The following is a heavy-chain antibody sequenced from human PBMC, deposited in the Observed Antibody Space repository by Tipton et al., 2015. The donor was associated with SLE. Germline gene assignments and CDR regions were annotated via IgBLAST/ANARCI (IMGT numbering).Heavy chain of an antibody. CDR3: ARTGVLLWFRELPAGYGMDV. CDR2: ISAYNGNT. Sequence: QSGAEVKKPGASVKVSCKASGYIFTSYGVSWVRQTPGQGLEWMGWISAYNGNTNYAQKLQGRVTMTTDTSTSTAYMELSSLRSEDTAVYYCARTGVLLWFRELPAGYGMDVWGQGTTVTVSS. D-gene: IGHD3-10*01. V-gene: IGHV1-18*01. CDR1: GYIFTSYG. J-gene: IGHJ6*02.